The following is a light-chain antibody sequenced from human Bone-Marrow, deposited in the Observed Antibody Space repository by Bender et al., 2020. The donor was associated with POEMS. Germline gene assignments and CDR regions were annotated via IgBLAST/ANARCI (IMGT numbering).Light chain of an antibody. Sequence: QSALTQPASVSGSPGQSITISCTGTNSDVASYNLVSWYQQYPGKAPKLMVYEGNKRPSGVSDRFSGSKSGNTDSLTISGLQAEDEADYYCCSYAGSTCFILFGGGTKVTVL. CDR2: EGN. CDR3: CSYAGSTCFIL. CDR1: NSDVASYNL. J-gene: IGLJ2*01. V-gene: IGLV2-23*03.